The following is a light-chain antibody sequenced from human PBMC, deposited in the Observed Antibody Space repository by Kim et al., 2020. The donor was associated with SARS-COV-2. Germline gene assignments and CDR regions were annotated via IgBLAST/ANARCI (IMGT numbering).Light chain of an antibody. CDR3: NSHSRTSTYV. CDR1: NGGRCIKL. J-gene: IGLJ1*01. Sequence: GPSVTLSLTCTLNGGRCIKLRSLYQQHPGNAPKLIIYDVNKRPSGVSDRFSGSKSGDTASLTISGLQAEDEADYYCNSHSRTSTYVFGTGTQLTVL. CDR2: DVN. V-gene: IGLV2-14*03.